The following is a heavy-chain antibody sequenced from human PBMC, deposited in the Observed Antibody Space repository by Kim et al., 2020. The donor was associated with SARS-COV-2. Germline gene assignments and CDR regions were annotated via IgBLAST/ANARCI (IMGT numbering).Heavy chain of an antibody. Sequence: SETLSLTCTVSGGSISSGGYYWSWIRQHPGKGLEWIGYIYYSGSTYYNPSLKSRVTISVDTSKNQFSLKLSSVTAADTAVYYCARGQAPDSSGYPYYFDYWGQGTLVTVSS. CDR3: ARGQAPDSSGYPYYFDY. D-gene: IGHD3-22*01. J-gene: IGHJ4*02. CDR1: GGSISSGGYY. V-gene: IGHV4-31*03. CDR2: IYYSGST.